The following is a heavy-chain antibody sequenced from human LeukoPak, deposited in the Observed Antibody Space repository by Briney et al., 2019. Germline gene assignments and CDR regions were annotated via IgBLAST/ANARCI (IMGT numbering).Heavy chain of an antibody. CDR3: ARVLAIFGLDTTDFYMDV. V-gene: IGHV4-59*11. CDR2: TSGSI. J-gene: IGHJ6*03. D-gene: IGHD3/OR15-3a*01. CDR1: GASISSHY. Sequence: SETLSLTCAVSGASISSHYWSWIQQPPGKGLEWIGYTSGSISDNPSLKSRVAVSVEPSQNQVSLSLTSVTAADTAVYYCARVLAIFGLDTTDFYMDVWGKGTTVTVSS.